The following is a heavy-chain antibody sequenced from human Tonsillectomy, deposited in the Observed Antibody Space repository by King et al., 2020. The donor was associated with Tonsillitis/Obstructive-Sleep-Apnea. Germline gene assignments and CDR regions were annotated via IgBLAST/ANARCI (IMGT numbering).Heavy chain of an antibody. CDR3: ARGPGEYYDVYGHGWGYYYYMDV. J-gene: IGHJ6*03. Sequence: VQLQQWGAGLLKPSETLSLTCAVYGGSFSGYYWSWIRQPPGKGLEWIGEINHSGSTNYNPSLKSRVTISVDTSKNQFSLKLSSVTAADTAVYYCARGPGEYYDVYGHGWGYYYYMDVWGKGTTVTVSS. D-gene: IGHD3-3*01. CDR1: GGSFSGYY. V-gene: IGHV4-34*01. CDR2: INHSGST.